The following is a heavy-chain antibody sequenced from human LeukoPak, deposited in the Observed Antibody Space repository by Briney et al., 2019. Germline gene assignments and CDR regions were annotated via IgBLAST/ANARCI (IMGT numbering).Heavy chain of an antibody. CDR2: ISSSSSYI. D-gene: IGHD3-16*01. J-gene: IGHJ6*02. CDR1: GFTFSSYS. Sequence: GGSLTLSCAASGFTFSSYSMNWVRQAPGKGLEWVSSISSSSSYIYYADSVKGRFTISRDNAKNSLYLQMNSLRAEDTAVYYCARAIMGYGMDVWGQGTTVTVSS. CDR3: ARAIMGYGMDV. V-gene: IGHV3-21*01.